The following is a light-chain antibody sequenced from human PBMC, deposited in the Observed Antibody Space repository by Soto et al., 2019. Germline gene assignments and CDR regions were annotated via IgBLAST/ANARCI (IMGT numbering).Light chain of an antibody. Sequence: DIQMTQSPSSVSASVGDRVTITCRASQGIRSWLAWFQQKPGKAPQLLIYAASSLQSGVPSRFSGSGSGKDFNLTISSLQPEDFATYYCQQANSFPLTFGGGTKVEIK. J-gene: IGKJ4*01. CDR2: AAS. V-gene: IGKV1-12*01. CDR1: QGIRSW. CDR3: QQANSFPLT.